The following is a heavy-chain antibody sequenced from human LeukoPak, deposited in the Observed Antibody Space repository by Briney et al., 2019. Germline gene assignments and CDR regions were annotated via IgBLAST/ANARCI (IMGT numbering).Heavy chain of an antibody. D-gene: IGHD2-2*01. CDR3: AKDICSSTSCGNDY. J-gene: IGHJ4*02. CDR2: IIPIFGTA. V-gene: IGHV1-69*13. CDR1: GYTFTSYG. Sequence: GASVKVSCKASGYTFTSYGISWVRQAPGQGLEWMGGIIPIFGTANYAQKFQGRVTITADESTSTAYMELSSLRSEDTAVYYCAKDICSSTSCGNDYWGQGTLVTVSS.